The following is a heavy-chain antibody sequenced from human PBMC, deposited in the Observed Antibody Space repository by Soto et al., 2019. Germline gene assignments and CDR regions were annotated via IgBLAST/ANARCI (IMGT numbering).Heavy chain of an antibody. Sequence: PSETLSLTCAVYGGSFSGYYWSWIRRPPGKGLEWIGEINHSGSTNYNPSLKSRVTISVDTSKNQFSLKLSSVTAADTAVYYCASRSVSGYKRLDYWGQGTLVTVSS. D-gene: IGHD3-22*01. J-gene: IGHJ4*02. CDR1: GGSFSGYY. CDR3: ASRSVSGYKRLDY. V-gene: IGHV4-34*01. CDR2: INHSGST.